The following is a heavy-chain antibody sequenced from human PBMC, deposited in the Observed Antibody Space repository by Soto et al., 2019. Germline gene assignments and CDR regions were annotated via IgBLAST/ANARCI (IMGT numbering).Heavy chain of an antibody. CDR1: GYTFTSYY. CDR2: INPSGGST. V-gene: IGHV1-46*01. CDR3: ARSPNTDYYYYYGMDV. Sequence: ASVKVSCKASGYTFTSYYMHWVRQAPGQGLEWMGIINPSGGSTSYAQKFQGRVTMTRDTSTSTVYMELSSLRSEDTAVYYCARSPNTDYYYYYGMDVWGQGTTVTVS. J-gene: IGHJ6*02. D-gene: IGHD4-17*01.